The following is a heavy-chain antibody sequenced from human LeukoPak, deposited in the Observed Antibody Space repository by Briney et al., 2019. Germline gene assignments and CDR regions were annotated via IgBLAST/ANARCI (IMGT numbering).Heavy chain of an antibody. V-gene: IGHV1-24*01. J-gene: IGHJ6*03. Sequence: ASVKVSCKVSGYTLTELSMHWVRQAPGKGLEWMGGFDPEDGETIYAQKFQGRVTMTEDTSTDTAYMELSSLRSEDTAVYYCATYTSSTPYYYMDVWGKGTTVTVSS. CDR1: GYTLTELS. D-gene: IGHD2-2*01. CDR3: ATYTSSTPYYYMDV. CDR2: FDPEDGET.